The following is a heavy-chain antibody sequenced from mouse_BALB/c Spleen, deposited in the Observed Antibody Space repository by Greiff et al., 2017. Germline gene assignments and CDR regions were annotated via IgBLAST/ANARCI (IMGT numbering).Heavy chain of an antibody. V-gene: IGHV1S81*02. D-gene: IGHD1-1*01. CDR1: GYTFTSYW. CDR3: ARGGYYYGSSYEFAY. J-gene: IGHJ3*01. CDR2: INPSNGRT. Sequence: QVQLQQPGAELVKPGASVKLSCKASGYTFTSYWMHWVKQRPGQGLEWIGEINPSNGRTNYNEKFKSKATLTVDKSSSTAYMQLSSLTSEDSAVYYCARGGYYYGSSYEFAYWGQGTLVTVAA.